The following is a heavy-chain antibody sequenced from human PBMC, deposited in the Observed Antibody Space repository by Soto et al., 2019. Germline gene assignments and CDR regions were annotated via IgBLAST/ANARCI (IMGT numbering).Heavy chain of an antibody. Sequence: QVQLVQSGGEVKQPGASVKVSCKTSGYTFSNYGISWVRQAPGQGLEWVGWISGYNGNTKHVQNVQGRVTLTTDTSTSTAYMELRSLTSDDTAVYYCARDRDTSGWYRSNYWGQGTLVSVSS. D-gene: IGHD6-19*01. CDR2: ISGYNGNT. CDR1: GYTFSNYG. CDR3: ARDRDTSGWYRSNY. V-gene: IGHV1-18*01. J-gene: IGHJ4*02.